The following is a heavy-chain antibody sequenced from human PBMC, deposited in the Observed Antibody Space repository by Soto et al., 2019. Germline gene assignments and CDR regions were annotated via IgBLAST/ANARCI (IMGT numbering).Heavy chain of an antibody. Sequence: SETLSLTCSVPGGPINIFYWSWIRQPPGKKLEWIGYVYYTGDTNYNPSLKSRVTMSLDTSKNQFSLKLSSVTAADTAVHYCARLRLGYCSGGSCYSGYYFDYWGQGTLVTVSS. D-gene: IGHD2-15*01. CDR1: GGPINIFY. CDR2: VYYTGDT. V-gene: IGHV4-59*08. CDR3: ARLRLGYCSGGSCYSGYYFDY. J-gene: IGHJ4*02.